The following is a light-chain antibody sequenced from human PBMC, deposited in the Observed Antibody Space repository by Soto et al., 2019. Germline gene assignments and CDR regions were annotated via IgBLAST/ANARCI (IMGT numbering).Light chain of an antibody. CDR3: MQSTQLPPT. J-gene: IGKJ5*01. CDR1: QSLLHITGETF. Sequence: DVVMTQTPLSLSVAPGQPASISCKSSQSLLHITGETFLFWYLQKPGQSPQLLIYEVSTRVSGVPDRFSGSGSGIDFTLEISRVETDDVGIYYCMQSTQLPPTFGQGTRLEIK. CDR2: EVS. V-gene: IGKV2D-29*02.